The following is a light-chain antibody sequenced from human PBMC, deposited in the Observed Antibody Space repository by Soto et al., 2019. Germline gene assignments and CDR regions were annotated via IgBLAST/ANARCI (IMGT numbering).Light chain of an antibody. V-gene: IGKV1-5*03. CDR1: QSFSTW. Sequence: DIQMTQSPSTLSASVGDRVTITCWASQSFSTWLALYQQKAGKAPRLLIYKVSSLESGVPSRFSGSGSATEFTLTISSLQPDDFATYYCQQYNGYPTWMFGQGTKVEIK. CDR3: QQYNGYPTWM. CDR2: KVS. J-gene: IGKJ1*01.